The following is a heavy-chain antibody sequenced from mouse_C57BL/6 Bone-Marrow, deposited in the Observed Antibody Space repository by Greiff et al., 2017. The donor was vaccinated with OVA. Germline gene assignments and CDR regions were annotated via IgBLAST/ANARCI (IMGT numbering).Heavy chain of an antibody. V-gene: IGHV3-6*01. D-gene: IGHD2-3*01. CDR1: GYSITSGYY. J-gene: IGHJ4*01. Sequence: DVQLVESGPGLVKPSQSLSLTCSVTGYSITSGYYWNWIRQFPGNKLEWMGYISYDGSNNYNPSLKNRISITRDTSKNQFFLKLNSVTTEDTATYYCARFYDGYPYYAMDYWGQGTSVTVSS. CDR3: ARFYDGYPYYAMDY. CDR2: ISYDGSN.